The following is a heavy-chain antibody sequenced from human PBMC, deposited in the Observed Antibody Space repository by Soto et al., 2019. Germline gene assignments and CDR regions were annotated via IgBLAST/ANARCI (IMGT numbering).Heavy chain of an antibody. CDR1: GGSISSSDYY. Sequence: SETLSLTCTVSGGSISSSDYYWGWIRQPPGKGLEWIGYIYYSGSTYYNPSLKSRVTISVDTSKNQFSLKLSSVTAADTAVYYCARVQGGGGAMVHNYWGQGTLVTVSS. J-gene: IGHJ4*02. D-gene: IGHD5-18*01. CDR3: ARVQGGGGAMVHNY. V-gene: IGHV4-30-4*08. CDR2: IYYSGST.